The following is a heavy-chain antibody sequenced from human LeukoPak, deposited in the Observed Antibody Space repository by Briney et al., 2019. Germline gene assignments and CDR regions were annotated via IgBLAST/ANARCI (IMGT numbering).Heavy chain of an antibody. D-gene: IGHD6-13*01. Sequence: GGSLTLSCAVSGFIVSTYHMNWVRQAPGKGLEWVGRIKSKTDGGTTDYAAPVKGRFTISRDDSKNTLYLQMNSLKTDDTAVYYCTTDNKQQLVRYYFDYWGQGTLVTVSS. V-gene: IGHV3-15*01. CDR2: IKSKTDGGTT. J-gene: IGHJ4*02. CDR3: TTDNKQQLVRYYFDY. CDR1: GFIVSTYH.